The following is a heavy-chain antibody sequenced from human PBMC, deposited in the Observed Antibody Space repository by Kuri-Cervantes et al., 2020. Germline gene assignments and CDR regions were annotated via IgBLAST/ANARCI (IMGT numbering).Heavy chain of an antibody. CDR3: ARDRWKAFDY. D-gene: IGHD1-1*01. CDR2: IIPIFGTA. J-gene: IGHJ4*02. Sequence: SVKVSCKASGGTFSSYAISWVRQAPGQGLEWMGGIIPIFGTADYAQKFQGRVTITADESTSTAYMELSSLRSDDTAVYYCARDRWKAFDYWGQGTLVTVSS. V-gene: IGHV1-69*13. CDR1: GGTFSSYA.